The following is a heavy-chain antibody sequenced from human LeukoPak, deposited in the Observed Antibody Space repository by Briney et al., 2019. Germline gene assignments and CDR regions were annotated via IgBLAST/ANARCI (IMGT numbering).Heavy chain of an antibody. Sequence: GGTLRLSCGASGFTFSIYGMSWVRQAPGKGLEWVSVIYSGGSTYYADSVKGRFTISRDNSKNTLYLQMNSLRAEDTAVYYCARGMKYSTGWYYMDVWGKGATVTISS. CDR2: IYSGGST. CDR1: GFTFSIYG. J-gene: IGHJ6*03. CDR3: ARGMKYSTGWYYMDV. D-gene: IGHD6-19*01. V-gene: IGHV3-66*01.